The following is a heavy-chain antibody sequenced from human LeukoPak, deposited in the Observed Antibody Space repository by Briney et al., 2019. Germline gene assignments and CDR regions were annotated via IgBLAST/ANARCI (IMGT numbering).Heavy chain of an antibody. CDR2: INPNRGST. Sequence: GASVTVSCKASGYTFNDYYMNWVRQAPGQGLEWMGIINPNRGSTSYAQKFQGRVTMTRDMSTSTVYMELSSLRSEDTAVYYCATGGHVRVYDSSAYYGHYWGQGTLVTVSS. CDR1: GYTFNDYY. J-gene: IGHJ4*02. V-gene: IGHV1-46*02. CDR3: ATGGHVRVYDSSAYYGHY. D-gene: IGHD3-22*01.